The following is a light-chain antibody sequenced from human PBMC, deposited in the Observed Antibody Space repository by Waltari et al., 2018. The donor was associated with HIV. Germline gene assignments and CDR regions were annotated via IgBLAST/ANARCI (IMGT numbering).Light chain of an antibody. V-gene: IGKV3-15*01. CDR3: QQYNDWPYT. CDR1: QRVSTN. Sequence: EILMSQSPATLSLAPGERATLSCRAGQRVSTNLAWFQQKPGQAPRLLIYGASTRATGIPARFSGSGSGTDFTLTISSLQSEDFAVYYCQQYNDWPYTFGQGTKLEIK. J-gene: IGKJ2*01. CDR2: GAS.